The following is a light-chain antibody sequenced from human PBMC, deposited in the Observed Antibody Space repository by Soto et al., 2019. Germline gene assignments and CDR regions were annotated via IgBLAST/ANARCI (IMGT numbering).Light chain of an antibody. Sequence: IVMTQSPATLSVSPWERATLSCRARQSVSSGYLAWYQQKAGQAPRLLIYDASSRATGIPDRFSGSGSGTDFTLTIVRLEPEDFAVYYCQQYGTSPRTFGQGTKVDIK. CDR2: DAS. CDR3: QQYGTSPRT. V-gene: IGKV3-20*01. CDR1: QSVSSGY. J-gene: IGKJ1*01.